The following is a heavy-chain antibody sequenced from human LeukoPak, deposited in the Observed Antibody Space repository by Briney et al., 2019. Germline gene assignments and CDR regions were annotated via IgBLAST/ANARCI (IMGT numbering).Heavy chain of an antibody. CDR1: GGSISSGGYS. D-gene: IGHD2/OR15-2a*01. J-gene: IGHJ4*02. CDR2: IYYSGST. V-gene: IGHV4-61*08. Sequence: SETLSLTCAVSGGSISSGGYSWSWIRQPPGKGLEWIGYIYYSGSTNYNPSLKSRVTISVDTSKNQFSLKLSSVTAADTAVYYCARSLYGGIDYWGQGTLVTVSS. CDR3: ARSLYGGIDY.